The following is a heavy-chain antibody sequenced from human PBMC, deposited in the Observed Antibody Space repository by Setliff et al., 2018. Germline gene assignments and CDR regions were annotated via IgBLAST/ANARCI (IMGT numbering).Heavy chain of an antibody. J-gene: IGHJ5*01. D-gene: IGHD5-12*01. V-gene: IGHV1-2*02. Sequence: GASVKVSCKASGYTFTSFFHQWVRQAPGQGLEWLGWINSNSGSTTYAQKFQGRVTMTRDTSINTVYMELKSPTSDDSAVYYCAREVPGYSGALDFWGRGTRVTVSS. CDR3: AREVPGYSGALDF. CDR1: GYTFTSFF. CDR2: INSNSGST.